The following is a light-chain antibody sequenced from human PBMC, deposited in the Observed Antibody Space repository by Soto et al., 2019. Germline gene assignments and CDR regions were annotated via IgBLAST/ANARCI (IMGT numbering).Light chain of an antibody. CDR3: QQYNVWPRT. CDR1: QSVSSN. Sequence: EIVMTQSPATLSVSPGERATLSCRASQSVSSNLAWYQQKPGQAPRLLIYATSTRAVGIPARFSGSGSGTEFTLTVSSLQSEDLAVYYCQQYNVWPRTFGQGTKVDIK. J-gene: IGKJ1*01. V-gene: IGKV3-15*01. CDR2: ATS.